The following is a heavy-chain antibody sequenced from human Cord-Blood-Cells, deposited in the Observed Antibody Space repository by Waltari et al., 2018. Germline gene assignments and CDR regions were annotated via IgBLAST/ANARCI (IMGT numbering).Heavy chain of an antibody. J-gene: IGHJ2*01. D-gene: IGHD2-2*01. Sequence: EVQLLESGGGLVQPGGSLRLSCAASGFTFSSYARSWVRQAPGKGLEWVSAISGSGGSTYYADSVKGRFTISRDNSKNTLYLQMNSLRAEDTAVYYCAKGVDCSSTSCYWYFDLWGRGTLVTVSS. CDR1: GFTFSSYA. CDR3: AKGVDCSSTSCYWYFDL. V-gene: IGHV3-23*01. CDR2: ISGSGGST.